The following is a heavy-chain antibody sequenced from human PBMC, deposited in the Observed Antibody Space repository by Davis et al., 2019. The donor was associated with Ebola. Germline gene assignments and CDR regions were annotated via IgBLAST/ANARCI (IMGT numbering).Heavy chain of an antibody. CDR3: ARVRGGITVTTMGMDV. CDR1: GYTFTSYA. D-gene: IGHD4-17*01. V-gene: IGHV1-3*01. Sequence: AASVKVSCKASGYTFTSYAMHWVRQAPGQRLEWMGWINAGNGNTKYSQKFQGWVTITRDTSASTAYMELSSLRSEDTAVYYCARVRGGITVTTMGMDVWGQGTTVTVSS. CDR2: INAGNGNT. J-gene: IGHJ6*02.